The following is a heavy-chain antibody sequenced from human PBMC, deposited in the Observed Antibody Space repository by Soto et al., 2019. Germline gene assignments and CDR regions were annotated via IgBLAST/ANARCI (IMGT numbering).Heavy chain of an antibody. CDR1: GYTFTSYY. Sequence: ASVKVSCKASGYTFTSYYMPWVRQAPGQGLEWMGWINPNSGGTNYAQKFQGRVTMTRDTSISTAYMELSRLRSDDTAVYYCARVGTGDYYEGSGYYPGDYYGMYVWG. V-gene: IGHV1-2*02. CDR3: ARVGTGDYYEGSGYYPGDYYGMYV. J-gene: IGHJ6*02. CDR2: INPNSGGT. D-gene: IGHD3-22*01.